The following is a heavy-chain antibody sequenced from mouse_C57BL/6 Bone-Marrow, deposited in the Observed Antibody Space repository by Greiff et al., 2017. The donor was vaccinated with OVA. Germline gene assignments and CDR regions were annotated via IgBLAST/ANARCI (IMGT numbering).Heavy chain of an antibody. CDR2: INPDSSTI. CDR3: ARAIYYDYDGRHAMDY. Sequence: EVQLQESGGGLVQPGGSLKLSCAASGIDFSRYWMSWVRRAPGKGLEWIGEINPDSSTINYAPSLKDKFIISRDNAKNTLYLQMSKVRSEDTALYYCARAIYYDYDGRHAMDYWGQGTSVTVSS. V-gene: IGHV4-1*01. J-gene: IGHJ4*01. CDR1: GIDFSRYW. D-gene: IGHD2-4*01.